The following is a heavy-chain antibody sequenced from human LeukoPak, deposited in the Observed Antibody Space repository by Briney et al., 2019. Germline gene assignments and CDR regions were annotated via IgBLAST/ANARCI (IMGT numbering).Heavy chain of an antibody. CDR1: GFTFSSYW. J-gene: IGHJ4*02. CDR2: INSDGGST. D-gene: IGHD5-12*01. CDR3: ARDHPDIVATIPPY. Sequence: GGSLRLSCAASGFTFSSYWMHWLRQAPGKGRVWVSRINSDGGSTSYADSVKGRFTISRDNAKNTLYLQMNSLRAEDTAVYYCARDHPDIVATIPPYWGQGTLVTVSS. V-gene: IGHV3-74*01.